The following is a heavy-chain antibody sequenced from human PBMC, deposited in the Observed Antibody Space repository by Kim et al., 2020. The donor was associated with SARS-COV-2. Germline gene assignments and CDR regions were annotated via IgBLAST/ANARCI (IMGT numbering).Heavy chain of an antibody. CDR2: ISSGGGSI. D-gene: IGHD1-26*01. CDR3: ARCRRGAATYYYGVDV. CDR1: AFSFTDYF. V-gene: IGHV3-11*01. J-gene: IGHJ6*02. Sequence: GGSLRLSCAASAFSFTDYFMTWIRQAPGREPEWLSYISSGGGSIFYADSVKGRFTISRDTAKNSLYLQMNSLGVDDTAVYYCARCRRGAATYYYGVDVWGQETTVSVS.